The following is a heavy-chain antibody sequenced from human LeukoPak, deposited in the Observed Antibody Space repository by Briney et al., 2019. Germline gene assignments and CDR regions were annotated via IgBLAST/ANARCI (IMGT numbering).Heavy chain of an antibody. D-gene: IGHD3-10*01. Sequence: SETLSLTCTVSGGSISSGDYYWSWIRQPPGKGLEWIGYIYYSGSTYYNPSLKSRVTISVDTSKNQFSLKLSSVTAADTAVCYCAREGYYGSGSYSVRFDPWGQGTLVTVSS. V-gene: IGHV4-30-4*01. CDR1: GGSISSGDYY. CDR2: IYYSGST. CDR3: AREGYYGSGSYSVRFDP. J-gene: IGHJ5*02.